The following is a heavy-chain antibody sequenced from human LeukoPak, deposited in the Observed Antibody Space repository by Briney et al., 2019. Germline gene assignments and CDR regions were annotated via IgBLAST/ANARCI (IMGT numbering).Heavy chain of an antibody. V-gene: IGHV1-69*04. CDR2: IIPILGIA. CDR3: ARDSSSTPGYFDY. Sequence: SVKVSCKASGGTFSSYAISWVRQAPGQGLEWMGRIIPILGIANYAQKFQGRVTITADKSTSTAYMELSSLRSEDTAAYYCARDSSSTPGYFDYWGQGTLVTVSS. D-gene: IGHD6-6*01. CDR1: GGTFSSYA. J-gene: IGHJ4*02.